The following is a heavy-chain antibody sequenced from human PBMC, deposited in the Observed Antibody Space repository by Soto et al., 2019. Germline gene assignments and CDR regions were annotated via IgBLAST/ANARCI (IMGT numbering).Heavy chain of an antibody. Sequence: QVQLQESGPGLVKPSGTLSLTCAVSGGSISTSYWWSWVRQPPEKGLEWIGEIYHSGSTNYNPSLKXXVXIXXDKSKNQSSLKLSSVTAADTAVYYCARGGDYRFDYWGQGTLVTVSS. J-gene: IGHJ4*02. D-gene: IGHD4-17*01. CDR1: GGSISTSYW. CDR2: IYHSGST. V-gene: IGHV4-4*02. CDR3: ARGGDYRFDY.